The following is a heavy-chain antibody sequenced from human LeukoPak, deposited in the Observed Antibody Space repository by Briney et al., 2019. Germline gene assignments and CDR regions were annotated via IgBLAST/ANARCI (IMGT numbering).Heavy chain of an antibody. J-gene: IGHJ4*02. V-gene: IGHV3-30-3*01. CDR1: GFTFSRYA. D-gene: IGHD4-17*01. CDR2: ISYDGTKK. CDR3: AREQYGEYYFDY. Sequence: GGSLRLSCAASGFTFSRYAMHWVRQAPVKGLEWVAIISYDGTKKYYADSVKGRFTISRDNSKNTLYLQMNSLRGDDTAVYSCAREQYGEYYFDYWGQGTLVTVSS.